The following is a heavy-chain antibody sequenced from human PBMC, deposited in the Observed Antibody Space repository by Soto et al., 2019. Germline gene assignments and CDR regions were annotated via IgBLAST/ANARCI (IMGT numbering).Heavy chain of an antibody. D-gene: IGHD3-10*01. CDR1: GGSFSGYY. CDR3: ARDYTPMVRGAFGY. V-gene: IGHV4-34*01. J-gene: IGHJ4*02. Sequence: PSETLSLTCAVYGGSFSGYYWSWIRQPPGKGLEWIGEINHSGSTNYNPSLKSRVTISVDTSKNQFSLKLSSVTAADTAVYYCARDYTPMVRGAFGYWGQGTLVTVSS. CDR2: INHSGST.